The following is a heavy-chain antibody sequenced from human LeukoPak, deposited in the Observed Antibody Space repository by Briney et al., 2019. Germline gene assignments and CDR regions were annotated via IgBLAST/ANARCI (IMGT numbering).Heavy chain of an antibody. CDR1: GYTFTSYG. CDR2: ISAYNGNT. D-gene: IGHD1-1*01. V-gene: IGHV1-18*01. Sequence: ASVKVSCKASGYTFTSYGISWVRQAPGQGLEGMGWISAYNGNTNYAQKLQGRVTMTTDTSTSTAYMELRSLRSDDTAVYYCAGDDRTGDFDYWGQGTLVTVSS. J-gene: IGHJ4*02. CDR3: AGDDRTGDFDY.